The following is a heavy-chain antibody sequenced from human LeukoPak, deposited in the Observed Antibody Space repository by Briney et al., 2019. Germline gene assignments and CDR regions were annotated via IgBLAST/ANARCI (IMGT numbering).Heavy chain of an antibody. CDR2: INPNSGGT. J-gene: IGHJ4*02. CDR3: AALDYYDSSGLGLNLDY. CDR1: GYTFTGYY. D-gene: IGHD3-22*01. Sequence: ASVKVSCKASGYTFTGYYMHWVRQAPGQGLEWMGWINPNSGGTNYAQKFQGRVTMTRDTSISTAYMELSRLRSDDTAVYYCAALDYYDSSGLGLNLDYWGQGTLVTVSS. V-gene: IGHV1-2*02.